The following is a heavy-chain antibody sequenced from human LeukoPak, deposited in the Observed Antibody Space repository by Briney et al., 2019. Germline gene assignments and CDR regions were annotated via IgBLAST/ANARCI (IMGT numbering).Heavy chain of an antibody. CDR1: GASTGSSTYY. CDR2: IYYTGMT. CDR3: ASHYVWGTQRYIDY. D-gene: IGHD3-16*02. J-gene: IGHJ4*02. Sequence: SETLSLTCTVSGASTGSSTYYWGWTRQPPGKGLEWIGTIYYTGMTYYNPSLKSRVNIAEDSSKNQFSLKLTSLTDADTAVYYCASHYVWGTQRYIDYWGQGILVTVSS. V-gene: IGHV4-39*01.